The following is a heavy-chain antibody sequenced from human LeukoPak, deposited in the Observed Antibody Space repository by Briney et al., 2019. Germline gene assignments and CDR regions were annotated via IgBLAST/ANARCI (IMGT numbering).Heavy chain of an antibody. Sequence: QPGGSLRLSCAASGFTFSSYAMHWVRQAPGKGLEWVAVISYDGSNKYYADSVKGRFTISRDNSKNTLYLQMNSLRAEDTAVYYCARGGAMGSSGYYLYYFDYWGQGTLVTVSS. CDR3: ARGGAMGSSGYYLYYFDY. CDR1: GFTFSSYA. D-gene: IGHD3-22*01. J-gene: IGHJ4*02. V-gene: IGHV3-30-3*01. CDR2: ISYDGSNK.